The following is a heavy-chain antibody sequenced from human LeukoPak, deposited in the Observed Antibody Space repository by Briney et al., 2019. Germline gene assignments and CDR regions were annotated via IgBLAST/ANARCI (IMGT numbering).Heavy chain of an antibody. Sequence: SETLSLTCTVSGGSISSSSYYWGWIRQPPGKGLEWIGSIYYSGSTYYNPSLKSRVTISVDTSKNQFSLKLSSVTAADTAVYYCARGRLARSPYFDYWGQGTLVTVSS. CDR1: GGSISSSSYY. CDR2: IYYSGST. V-gene: IGHV4-39*07. D-gene: IGHD6-19*01. J-gene: IGHJ4*02. CDR3: ARGRLARSPYFDY.